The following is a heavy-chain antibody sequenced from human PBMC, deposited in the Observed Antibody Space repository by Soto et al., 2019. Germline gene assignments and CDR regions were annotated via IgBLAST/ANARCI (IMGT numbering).Heavy chain of an antibody. CDR3: AAVSSGSYYYYGMDV. CDR1: GFTFTCSA. J-gene: IGHJ6*02. V-gene: IGHV1-58*01. D-gene: IGHD1-26*01. Sequence: GAPVKVSRKASGFTFTCSAVQWVRQARGQRLEWIGWIVVGSGNTNYAQKFQERVTITRDMSTSTAYMELSSLRSEDTAVYYCAAVSSGSYYYYGMDVWGQGTTVTVSS. CDR2: IVVGSGNT.